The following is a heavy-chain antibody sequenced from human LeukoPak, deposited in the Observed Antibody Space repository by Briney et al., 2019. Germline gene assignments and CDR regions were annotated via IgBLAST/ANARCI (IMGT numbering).Heavy chain of an antibody. V-gene: IGHV3-48*01. CDR3: ARSEVTPYGHFDY. CDR2: ISSSSSTI. J-gene: IGHJ4*02. Sequence: GGSLRLSCAASGFTFSSYSVNWVRQAPGKGLEWVSYISSSSSTIYYVESVKGRFTISRDNAKNSLYLQMNSLRAEDTAVYYCARSEVTPYGHFDYWGQGTLVTVSS. CDR1: GFTFSSYS. D-gene: IGHD3-10*01.